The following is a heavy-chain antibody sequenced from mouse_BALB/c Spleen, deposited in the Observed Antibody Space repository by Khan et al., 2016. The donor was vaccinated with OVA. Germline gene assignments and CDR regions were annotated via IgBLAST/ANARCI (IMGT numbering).Heavy chain of an antibody. CDR2: VNSGSTYT. Sequence: EVQLVESGGGLVKPGGSLKLSCAASGFTFSTYTMSWVRQAPEKRLEWVATVNSGSTYTYYPDSVKGRFTISRDNAKNPLYLQMSSLKSEDTALYYCTRDGNYAHWYFDVWGAGTTVTVPS. J-gene: IGHJ1*01. CDR3: TRDGNYAHWYFDV. V-gene: IGHV5-6-4*01. CDR1: GFTFSTYT. D-gene: IGHD2-1*01.